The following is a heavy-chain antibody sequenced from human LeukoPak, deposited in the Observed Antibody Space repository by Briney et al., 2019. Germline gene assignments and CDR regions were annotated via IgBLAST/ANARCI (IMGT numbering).Heavy chain of an antibody. CDR2: VSGSGGST. Sequence: GGSLRLSCTASGITFSSYAMSCVRQAPGRGLQWVSAVSGSGGSTYYADSVKGHFTISRDNSKSTVYLQMTSLRFDDTAVYYCAKDGFDYWGRGTLVTVSS. J-gene: IGHJ4*02. V-gene: IGHV3-23*01. CDR1: GITFSSYA. CDR3: AKDGFDY.